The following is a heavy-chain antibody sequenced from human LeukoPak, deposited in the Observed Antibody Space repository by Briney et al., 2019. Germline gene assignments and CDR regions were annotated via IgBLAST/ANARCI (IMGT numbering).Heavy chain of an antibody. J-gene: IGHJ4*02. D-gene: IGHD6-19*01. CDR2: ISTSSSYI. V-gene: IGHV3-21*01. CDR1: GFTFSSYS. CDR3: ARAIFSSGWYLVDY. Sequence: GGSLRLSCAASGFTFSSYSMNWVRQAPGKGLEWVSSISTSSSYIYYADSVKGRFTISRDNAKNSLYLQMNSLRAEDTAVYYCARAIFSSGWYLVDYWGQGTLVTVPS.